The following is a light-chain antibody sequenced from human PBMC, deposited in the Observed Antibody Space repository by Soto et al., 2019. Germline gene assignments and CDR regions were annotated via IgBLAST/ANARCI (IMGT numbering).Light chain of an antibody. Sequence: EIVMTQSPATLSVSPGERVTLSCRASQDIRSSLAWYHQKPGQAPRLLIYGASSRATGIPDRFSGSGSGTDFTLTISRLEPEDFAVYYCQQYGSSPFGPGTKVDIK. CDR3: QQYGSSP. CDR2: GAS. V-gene: IGKV3-20*01. CDR1: QDIRSS. J-gene: IGKJ3*01.